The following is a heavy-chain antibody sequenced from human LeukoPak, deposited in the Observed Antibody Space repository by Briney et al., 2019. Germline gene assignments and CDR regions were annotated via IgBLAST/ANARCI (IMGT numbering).Heavy chain of an antibody. CDR1: GVTFLAYR. D-gene: IGHD1-1*01. J-gene: IGHJ4*02. Sequence: GGSLRLSCADPGVTFLAYRMSCVPQAPGKGPEWVANIKEDGSATYYVDSVKGRFTISRDNAKKSLYLQMNSLRAEDTAVYYCARVSPGYLAYDYWGQGTLVTVSS. CDR2: IKEDGSAT. V-gene: IGHV3-7*04. CDR3: ARVSPGYLAYDY.